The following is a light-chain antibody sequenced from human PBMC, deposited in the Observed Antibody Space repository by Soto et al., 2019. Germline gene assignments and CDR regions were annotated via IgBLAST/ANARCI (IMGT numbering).Light chain of an antibody. CDR3: EKYNSAPLFT. J-gene: IGKJ3*01. Sequence: DIQMTQSPSSLSASVGDRVTITCRASQDISNYLVWYQQKSGKVPKLLIYAASTLQSGALSRFSGSGSGTDFTVTISSLQPEDVATYFCEKYNSAPLFTFGLGTKVAIK. CDR1: QDISNY. CDR2: AAS. V-gene: IGKV1-27*01.